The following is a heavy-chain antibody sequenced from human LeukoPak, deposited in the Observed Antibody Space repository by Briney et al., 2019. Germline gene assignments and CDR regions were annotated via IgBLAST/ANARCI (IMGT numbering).Heavy chain of an antibody. D-gene: IGHD6-6*01. Sequence: GGSLRLSCAASGFTFSSYSMNWVRQAPGKGLEWVSSISSSSYIYYADSVKGRFTISRDNAKNSLYLQMNSLRAEDTAVYYCARGSGSSSPYDYWGQGTLVTVSS. J-gene: IGHJ4*02. V-gene: IGHV3-21*01. CDR2: ISSSSYI. CDR3: ARGSGSSSPYDY. CDR1: GFTFSSYS.